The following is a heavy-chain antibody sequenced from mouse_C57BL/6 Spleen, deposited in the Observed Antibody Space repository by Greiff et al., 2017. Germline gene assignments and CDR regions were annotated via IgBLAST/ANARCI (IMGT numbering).Heavy chain of an antibody. Sequence: EVQRVESGGGLVKPGGSLKLSCAASGFTFSDYGMHWVRQAPEKGLEWVAYISSGSSTIYYADTVKGRFTISRDNAKHTLFLQMTSRRSEDTAMYYCARRGYSNPYYYAMDYWGQGTSVTVSS. CDR2: ISSGSSTI. J-gene: IGHJ4*01. D-gene: IGHD2-5*01. V-gene: IGHV5-17*01. CDR3: ARRGYSNPYYYAMDY. CDR1: GFTFSDYG.